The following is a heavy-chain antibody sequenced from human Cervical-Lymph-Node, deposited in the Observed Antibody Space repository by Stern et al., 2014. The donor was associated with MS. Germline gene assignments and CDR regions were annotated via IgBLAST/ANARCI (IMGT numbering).Heavy chain of an antibody. CDR2: IIPTFGRA. V-gene: IGHV1-69*01. CDR1: GDTSATYA. J-gene: IGHJ5*01. Sequence: MQLVESGAEVKKPGSSVKVSCEASGDTSATYAFSWVRQAPGQGLEWMGGIIPTFGRAAYAQKFQGRVTITADASTRTGYLEIHSLRFDDTAVYYCAREEVDSGKPGFGSWGQGTLITVSS. CDR3: AREEVDSGKPGFGS. D-gene: IGHD3-10*01.